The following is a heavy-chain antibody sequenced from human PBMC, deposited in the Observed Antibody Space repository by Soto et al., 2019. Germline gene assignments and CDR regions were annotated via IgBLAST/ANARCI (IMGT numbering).Heavy chain of an antibody. CDR3: AHAYRGRSLY. J-gene: IGHJ4*02. V-gene: IGHV2-5*02. CDR1: GFSLTTDRVG. CDR2: IYWDDSK. Sequence: QITLKESGPTLVKPTQPLTLTCTFSGFSLTTDRVGVGWIRQPPGEALEWLAVIYWDDSKTYRPSLESRLTITKDTSKTQVALTMTNMDSLHTATYYCAHAYRGRSLYWGQGTLVTVSS. D-gene: IGHD1-26*01.